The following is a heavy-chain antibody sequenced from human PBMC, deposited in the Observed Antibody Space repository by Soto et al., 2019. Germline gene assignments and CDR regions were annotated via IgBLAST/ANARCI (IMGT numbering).Heavy chain of an antibody. D-gene: IGHD6-6*01. CDR3: AKRPESLLCFDY. CDR1: GFIFNNYA. V-gene: IGHV3-23*01. CDR2: ITNSGRST. Sequence: EVQLLESGGGLVQPGGSLRLSCAASGFIFNNYAMTWVRQAPGKGLEWVSTITNSGRSTFYADSVKGRFTISRDKSKNTLYLQMNSLRAEDTAIYYCAKRPESLLCFDYWGQGTLVTVSS. J-gene: IGHJ4*02.